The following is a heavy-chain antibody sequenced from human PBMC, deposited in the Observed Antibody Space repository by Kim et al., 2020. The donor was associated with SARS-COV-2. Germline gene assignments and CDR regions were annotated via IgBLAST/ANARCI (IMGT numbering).Heavy chain of an antibody. CDR3: ARGSSLYDSSGYYQNGFDP. V-gene: IGHV4-31*03. D-gene: IGHD3-22*01. Sequence: SETLSLTCTVSGGSISSGGYYWSWIRQHPGKGLEWIGYIYYSGSTYYNPSLKSRVTISVDTSKNQFSLKLSSVTAADTAVYYCARGSSLYDSSGYYQNGFDPWGQGTLVTVSS. CDR1: GGSISSGGYY. CDR2: IYYSGST. J-gene: IGHJ5*02.